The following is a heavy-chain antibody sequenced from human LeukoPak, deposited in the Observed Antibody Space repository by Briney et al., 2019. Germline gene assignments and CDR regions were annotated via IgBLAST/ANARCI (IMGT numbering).Heavy chain of an antibody. D-gene: IGHD6-13*01. Sequence: PGRSLRLSCAASGFTFSSYGMHWVRQAPGKGLEWVAVIWYDGSNKYYADSVKGRFTISRDNSKNTLYLQTNSLRAEDTAVYYCARDRGQQLVYFDYWGQGTLVTVSS. CDR2: IWYDGSNK. J-gene: IGHJ4*02. CDR3: ARDRGQQLVYFDY. CDR1: GFTFSSYG. V-gene: IGHV3-33*01.